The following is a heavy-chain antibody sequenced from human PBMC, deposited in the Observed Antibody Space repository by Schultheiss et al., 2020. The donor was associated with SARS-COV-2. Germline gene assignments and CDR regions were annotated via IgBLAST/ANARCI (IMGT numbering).Heavy chain of an antibody. CDR3: ASVLFYDSSGYGVDY. CDR2: IYTSGST. V-gene: IGHV4-38-2*01. D-gene: IGHD3-22*01. CDR1: GYSISSGYY. Sequence: SETLSLTCAVSGYSISSGYYWGWIRQPPGKGLEWIGSIYTSGSTNYNPSLKSRVTISVDTSKNQFSLKLSSVTAADTAVYYCASVLFYDSSGYGVDYWGQGTLVTVSS. J-gene: IGHJ4*02.